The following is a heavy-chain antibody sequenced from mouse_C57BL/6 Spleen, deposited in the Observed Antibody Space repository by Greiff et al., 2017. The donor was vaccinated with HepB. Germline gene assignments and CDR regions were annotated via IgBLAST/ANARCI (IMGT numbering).Heavy chain of an antibody. J-gene: IGHJ1*03. Sequence: QVQLKESGAELVRPGASVTLSCKASGYTFTDYEMHWVKQTPVHGLEWIGAIDPETGGTAYNQKFKGKAILTADKSSSTAYMELRSLTSEDSAVYYCTRSGPIYYYGSRDWYFDVWGTGTTVTVSS. CDR3: TRSGPIYYYGSRDWYFDV. D-gene: IGHD1-1*01. CDR2: IDPETGGT. CDR1: GYTFTDYE. V-gene: IGHV1-15*01.